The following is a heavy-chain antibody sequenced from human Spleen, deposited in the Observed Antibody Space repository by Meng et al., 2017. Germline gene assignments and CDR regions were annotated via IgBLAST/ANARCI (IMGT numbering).Heavy chain of an antibody. J-gene: IGHJ4*02. Sequence: GESLKISCAASGFTFSDYYMSWIRQAPGKGLECVSYINSTGTIVNYADSVKGRFTISRDNAKNSLYLQMNSLKTEDTAIYYCTTRAYWDQGTLVTGSS. V-gene: IGHV3-11*01. CDR3: TTRAY. CDR2: INSTGTIV. CDR1: GFTFSDYY. D-gene: IGHD1-14*01.